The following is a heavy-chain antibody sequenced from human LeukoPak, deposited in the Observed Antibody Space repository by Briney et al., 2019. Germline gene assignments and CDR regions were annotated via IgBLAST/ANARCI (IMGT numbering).Heavy chain of an antibody. CDR2: IYNSGST. J-gene: IGHJ4*02. D-gene: IGHD3-10*01. Sequence: PSETLSLTCSVSGDSKSSYCWSWIRQPAGKGLEWMGRIYNSGSTNYNPSLKSRVTISTDMSKNQISLKLSSVTAADTAVYYCARQTFGVLYFDSWGQGTLLIVSS. CDR3: ARQTFGVLYFDS. V-gene: IGHV4-4*07. CDR1: GDSKSSYC.